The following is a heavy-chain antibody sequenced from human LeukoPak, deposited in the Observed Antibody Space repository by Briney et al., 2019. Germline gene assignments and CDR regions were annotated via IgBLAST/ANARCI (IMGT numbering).Heavy chain of an antibody. CDR3: ARVILAYYDSAGRDAFDI. V-gene: IGHV1-8*01. J-gene: IGHJ3*02. CDR1: GYTFTNYD. D-gene: IGHD3-22*01. CDR2: MNPHSANT. Sequence: ASVRVSCKASGYTFTNYDINWVRQATGQGLEWMGWMNPHSANTGYAQKFQGRVTMTRNTSISTAYMELSSLRSEDTAAYYCARVILAYYDSAGRDAFDIWGQGTMVTVSS.